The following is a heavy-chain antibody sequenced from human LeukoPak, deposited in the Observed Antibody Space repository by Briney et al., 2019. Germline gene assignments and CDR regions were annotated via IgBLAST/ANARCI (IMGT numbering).Heavy chain of an antibody. D-gene: IGHD6-19*01. CDR2: INNDGSDT. Sequence: GGSLRLSCAASGFKFSNHWMHWVRQSPGKGLVWVARINNDGSDTSHADSVEGRFTISGDNAKNSLYLQMNSLRAEDMALYYCAKSHRSGWYEVGTAIDYWGQGTLVTVS. V-gene: IGHV3-74*01. CDR3: AKSHRSGWYEVGTAIDY. CDR1: GFKFSNHW. J-gene: IGHJ4*02.